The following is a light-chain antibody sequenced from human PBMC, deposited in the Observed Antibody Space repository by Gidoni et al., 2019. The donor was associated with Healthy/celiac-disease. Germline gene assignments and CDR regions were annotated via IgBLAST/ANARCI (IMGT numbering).Light chain of an antibody. CDR2: GAS. J-gene: IGKJ4*01. CDR1: PSVSSSY. V-gene: IGKV3-20*01. Sequence: EIVLPQSPGTLSLSPGERATLSCSASPSVSSSYLSWYQQKPGQAPRLLIYGASRRATGIPDRVSGGGSGTDFTVTISRLEPEDFAVYYCQQYGSSPPGTFGGGTKVEIK. CDR3: QQYGSSPPGT.